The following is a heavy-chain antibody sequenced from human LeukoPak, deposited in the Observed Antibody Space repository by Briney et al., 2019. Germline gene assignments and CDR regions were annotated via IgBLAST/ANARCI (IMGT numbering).Heavy chain of an antibody. V-gene: IGHV4-4*09. D-gene: IGHD3-10*01. Sequence: PSETLSLTCTVSGGSISSYYWSWIRQPPGKGLEWIGYIYTSGSTNYNPSLKSRVTISVDTSKNQFSLKLSSVTAADTAVYYCARRLWFGDQVPLDIWGQGTMVTVSS. CDR3: ARRLWFGDQVPLDI. CDR2: IYTSGST. CDR1: GGSISSYY. J-gene: IGHJ3*02.